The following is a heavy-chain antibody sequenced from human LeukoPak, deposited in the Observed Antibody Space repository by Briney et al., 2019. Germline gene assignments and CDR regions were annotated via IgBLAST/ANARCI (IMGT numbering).Heavy chain of an antibody. CDR2: ITYSGST. D-gene: IGHD1-26*01. Sequence: SETLSLTCTVSGGSISSGGYYWAWIRQSPGKGLEWIGSITYSGSTYYNPSLESRVTISVDTSKNQFSLRLISVTAVDTAVYYCARQGVGATDCWGQGTLVTVSS. CDR1: GGSISSGGYY. CDR3: ARQGVGATDC. V-gene: IGHV4-39*01. J-gene: IGHJ4*02.